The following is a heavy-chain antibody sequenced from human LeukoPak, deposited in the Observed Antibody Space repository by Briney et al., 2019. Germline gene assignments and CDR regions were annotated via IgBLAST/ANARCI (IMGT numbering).Heavy chain of an antibody. V-gene: IGHV1-69*05. J-gene: IGHJ5*02. CDR2: IIPIFGTA. Sequence: ASVKVSCKASGGTFSSYAISWVRQAPGQGLEWMGGIIPIFGTANYAQKFQGRVTITTDESTSTAYMELSSLRSEDTAVYYCAREPSLPRGRQVPAAIWRNWFDPWGQGTLVTVSS. CDR3: AREPSLPRGRQVPAAIWRNWFDP. D-gene: IGHD2-2*01. CDR1: GGTFSSYA.